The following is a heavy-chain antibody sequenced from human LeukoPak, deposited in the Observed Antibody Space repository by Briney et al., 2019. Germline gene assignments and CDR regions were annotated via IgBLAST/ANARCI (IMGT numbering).Heavy chain of an antibody. V-gene: IGHV4-34*01. D-gene: IGHD6-13*01. CDR1: GGSFSGYY. J-gene: IGHJ4*02. CDR2: INHSGST. Sequence: SETLSLTCAVYGGSFSGYYWSWIRQPPGKGLEWIGEINHSGSTNYNPSLKSRVTISVDTSKNQFSLKLSSVTAADTAVYYCARDFSSTWYFDYWGQGTLVTVSS. CDR3: ARDFSSTWYFDY.